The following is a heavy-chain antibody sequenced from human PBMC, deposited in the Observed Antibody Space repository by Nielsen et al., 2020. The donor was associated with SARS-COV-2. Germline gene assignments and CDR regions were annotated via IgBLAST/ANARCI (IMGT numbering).Heavy chain of an antibody. J-gene: IGHJ6*02. Sequence: SVKVSCKASGGTFSSYAISWVRQAPGQGLEWMGRIIPILGIANYAQKFQGRVTITADKSTSTAYMELSSLRSEDTAVYYCARESSGYDVYYYGMDVWGQGTTVTVSS. CDR2: IIPILGIA. CDR3: ARESSGYDVYYYGMDV. D-gene: IGHD5-12*01. CDR1: GGTFSSYA. V-gene: IGHV1-69*04.